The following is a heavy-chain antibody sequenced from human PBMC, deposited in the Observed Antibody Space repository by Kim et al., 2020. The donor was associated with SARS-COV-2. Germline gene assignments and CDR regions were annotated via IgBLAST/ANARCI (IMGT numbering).Heavy chain of an antibody. CDR1: GFMFNKYA. J-gene: IGHJ5*02. CDR2: ISDSADST. CDR3: AKDPASYDPDDAWSGRRGFDP. V-gene: IGHV3-23*01. Sequence: GGSLRLSCEASGFMFNKYAMSWVRQAPGKGLEWLSSISDSADSTFYADSVKGRFTISRDNSKNTLYLQINSLTAEDTAVYYCAKDPASYDPDDAWSGRRGFDPWGQGTLVTVSS. D-gene: IGHD3-3*01.